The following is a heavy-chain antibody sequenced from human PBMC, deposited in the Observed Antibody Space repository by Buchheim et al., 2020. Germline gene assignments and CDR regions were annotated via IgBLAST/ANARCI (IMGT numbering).Heavy chain of an antibody. CDR2: IDWDDYK. Sequence: QVSLRESGPAHVRTPETLTLTCTVSGLSLRNVGVSVSWIRRPPGKPLQWLARIDWDDYKYYHTSLQARLTVSKRPPKKPVVLTLTNVDPADTATYCCARENDYNALDSWGQGTL. J-gene: IGHJ4*02. CDR3: ARENDYNALDS. CDR1: GLSLRNVGVS. V-gene: IGHV2-70*15. D-gene: IGHD5-24*01.